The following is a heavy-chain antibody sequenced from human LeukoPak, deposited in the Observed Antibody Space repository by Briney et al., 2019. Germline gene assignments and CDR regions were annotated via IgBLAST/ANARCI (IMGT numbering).Heavy chain of an antibody. CDR2: ITSSGDTT. CDR1: GFTFSIYA. D-gene: IGHD3-10*01. CDR3: AKDRPNYFGSNGHYYRRNGDS. J-gene: IGHJ5*01. V-gene: IGHV3-23*01. Sequence: GGSLRLSCTASGFTFSIYAMSWVRQAPGRGLEWVSAITSSGDTTFYADSVRGRFTISRDNSKNTLYLQTSSLRAEDTAVFYCAKDRPNYFGSNGHYYRRNGDSWGQGTLVTVSS.